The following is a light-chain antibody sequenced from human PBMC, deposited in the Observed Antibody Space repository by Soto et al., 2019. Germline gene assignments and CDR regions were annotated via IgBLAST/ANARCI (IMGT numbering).Light chain of an antibody. CDR1: QSVSSSY. CDR3: QQYGSSPLT. J-gene: IGKJ4*01. CDR2: GAS. V-gene: IGKV3-20*01. Sequence: EIVLTQSPGTLSLSPGERATLSCRASQSVSSSYLAWYQQKPGQAPRLLMYGASSRATGIPDRFSGSGSGTDLTLTISRLEPEDFAVYYCQQYGSSPLTFGGGTKVEIK.